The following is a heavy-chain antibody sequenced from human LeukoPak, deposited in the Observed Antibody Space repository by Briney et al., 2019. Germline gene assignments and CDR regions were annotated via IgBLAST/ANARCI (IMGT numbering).Heavy chain of an antibody. CDR3: ARAVKLDFDC. CDR2: TYYRSKWYD. D-gene: IGHD4-23*01. V-gene: IGHV6-1*01. CDR1: GDSVSSNTAA. Sequence: PSQTLSLTCAISGDSVSSNTAAWSWIRQSPSRGLEWLGRTYYRSKWYDDYAESVKSRITINPDTSKNQFSLQLNSVTPEDTAVYYCARAVKLDFDCWGQGTLVTVSS. J-gene: IGHJ4*02.